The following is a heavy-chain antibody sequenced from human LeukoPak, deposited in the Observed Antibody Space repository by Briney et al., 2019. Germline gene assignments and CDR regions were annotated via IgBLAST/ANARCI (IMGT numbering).Heavy chain of an antibody. J-gene: IGHJ6*03. V-gene: IGHV4-30-4*08. CDR1: GGSISSGDYY. D-gene: IGHD1-26*01. CDR3: AREVGARTYYYYYMDV. CDR2: IYYSGST. Sequence: SETLSLTCTVSGGSISSGDYYWSWIRQPPGKGLEWIGYIYYSGSTYYNPSLKSRVTISVDTSKNQFSLKLSSVTAADTAVYYCAREVGARTYYYYYMDVWGKGTTVTVSS.